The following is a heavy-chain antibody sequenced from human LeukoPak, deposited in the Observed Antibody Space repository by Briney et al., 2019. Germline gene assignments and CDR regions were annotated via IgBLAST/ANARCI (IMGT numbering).Heavy chain of an antibody. CDR2: ISGRSTTI. CDR1: GFTFSDYY. V-gene: IGHV3-11*04. J-gene: IGHJ4*02. Sequence: GGSLRLFCAASGFTFSDYYMSWIRQAPAKGLEWVSYISGRSTTIYNADSVKGRFTISRDNAKNSLYLQMNSLRAEDTAVYYCARDSGYSGNSGYFDYWGQGTLVTVSS. D-gene: IGHD4-23*01. CDR3: ARDSGYSGNSGYFDY.